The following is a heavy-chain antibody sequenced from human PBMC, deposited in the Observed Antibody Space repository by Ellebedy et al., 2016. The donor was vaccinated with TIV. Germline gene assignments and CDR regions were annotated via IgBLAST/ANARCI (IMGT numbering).Heavy chain of an antibody. V-gene: IGHV3-23*01. CDR1: GFIFSDYV. D-gene: IGHD3/OR15-3a*01. J-gene: IGHJ4*02. CDR3: TKRAEDWGFFDY. CDR2: MAEYDGRT. Sequence: PGGSLRLSCAASGFIFSDYVMAWVRQAPGKGLEWVSAMAEYDGRTFYADSVRGRFTISRDNSGNTLFLQMNSLRAEDTAMYYCTKRAEDWGFFDYWGQGARVTVSS.